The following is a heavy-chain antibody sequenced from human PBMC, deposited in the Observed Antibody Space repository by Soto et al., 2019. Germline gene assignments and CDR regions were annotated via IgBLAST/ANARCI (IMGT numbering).Heavy chain of an antibody. J-gene: IGHJ4*02. CDR3: ARLGYDTLYYFDY. CDR1: GGSISSGDYY. D-gene: IGHD3-22*01. CDR2: IYYSGST. V-gene: IGHV4-30-4*01. Sequence: SETLSLTCTVSGGSISSGDYYWSWIRQPPGKGLEWIGYIYYSGSTYYNPSLKSRVTISVDTSKNQFSLKLSSVTAADTAVYYCARLGYDTLYYFDYWGQGTLVTVSS.